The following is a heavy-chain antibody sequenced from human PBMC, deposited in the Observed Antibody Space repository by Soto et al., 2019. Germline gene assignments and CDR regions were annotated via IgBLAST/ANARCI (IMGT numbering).Heavy chain of an antibody. D-gene: IGHD5-12*01. V-gene: IGHV4-59*01. J-gene: IGHJ6*02. CDR1: GGSISSYY. CDR3: ARDVRGGGYDGYYYYGMDV. Sequence: SETLSLTCTVSGGSISSYYWSWIRQPPGKGLEWIGYIYYSGSTNYNSSLKSRVTISVDTSKNQFSLKLSSVTAADTAVYYCARDVRGGGYDGYYYYGMDVWGQGTTVTVSS. CDR2: IYYSGST.